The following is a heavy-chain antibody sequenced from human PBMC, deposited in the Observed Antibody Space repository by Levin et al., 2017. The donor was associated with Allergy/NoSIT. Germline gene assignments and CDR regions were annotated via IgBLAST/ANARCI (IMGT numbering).Heavy chain of an antibody. Sequence: GGSLRLSCAASGFTFSIYEMNWVRQAPGKGLEWVSYINSRGDTIYYADSVKGRFTISRDNARNSLYLQMNSPKAENSAVYYCAKEQEYLLYRYFDYWGQGTLVTVSS. D-gene: IGHD3-3*01. CDR1: GFTFSIYE. CDR3: AKEQEYLLYRYFDY. CDR2: INSRGDTI. V-gene: IGHV3-48*03. J-gene: IGHJ4*02.